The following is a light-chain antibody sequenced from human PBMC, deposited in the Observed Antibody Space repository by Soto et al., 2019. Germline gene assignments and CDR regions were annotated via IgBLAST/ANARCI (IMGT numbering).Light chain of an antibody. CDR1: QSVSSN. V-gene: IGKV3-15*01. Sequence: EIVMTQSPATLAVSPGERAALSCRASQSVSSNFAWYQQKPGQARRLLIYGASSRATGTPARFSGSGSGTEFTLTISSLQSEDFAVYYCQQYHNWPYTFGLGTKLEMK. CDR2: GAS. CDR3: QQYHNWPYT. J-gene: IGKJ2*01.